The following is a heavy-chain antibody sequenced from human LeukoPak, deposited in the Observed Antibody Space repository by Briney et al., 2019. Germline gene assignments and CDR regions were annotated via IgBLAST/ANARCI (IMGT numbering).Heavy chain of an antibody. D-gene: IGHD5-18*01. Sequence: PSQTLSLTCTVSGGSISSGGYYWSWIRQPPGKGLEWIGEINHSGSTNYNPSLKSRVTISVDTSKNQFSLKLSSVTAADTAVYYCARALARIQLWLLSGGAFDIWGQGTMVTVSS. CDR3: ARALARIQLWLLSGGAFDI. J-gene: IGHJ3*02. CDR2: INHSGST. CDR1: GGSISSGGYY. V-gene: IGHV4-30-2*01.